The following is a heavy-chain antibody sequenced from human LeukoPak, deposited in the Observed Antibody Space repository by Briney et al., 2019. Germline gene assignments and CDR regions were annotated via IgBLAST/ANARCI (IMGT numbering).Heavy chain of an antibody. J-gene: IGHJ4*02. CDR1: GYTFTSYG. Sequence: ASVKVSCKASGYTFTSYGISWVRQAPGQGLEWMGWISAYNGNTNYAQKLQGRVTMTTDTSTSTAYMELRSLRSDDTAVYYCARGRYYYDSSGLIDYWGPGTLVTVSS. CDR3: ARGRYYYDSSGLIDY. CDR2: ISAYNGNT. D-gene: IGHD3-22*01. V-gene: IGHV1-18*01.